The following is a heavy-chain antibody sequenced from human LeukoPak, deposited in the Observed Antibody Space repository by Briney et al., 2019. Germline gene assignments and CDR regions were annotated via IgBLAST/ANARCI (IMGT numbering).Heavy chain of an antibody. J-gene: IGHJ4*02. Sequence: SETLSLTCTVSGYSISSGGYSWSWIRQPPGKGLEWIGYIYHSGSTYYNPSLKSRVTISVDRSKNQFSLKLSSVTAADTAVYYCARGWGKSQTFDYWGQGTLVTVSS. CDR2: IYHSGST. V-gene: IGHV4-30-2*01. CDR1: GYSISSGGYS. D-gene: IGHD3-16*01. CDR3: ARGWGKSQTFDY.